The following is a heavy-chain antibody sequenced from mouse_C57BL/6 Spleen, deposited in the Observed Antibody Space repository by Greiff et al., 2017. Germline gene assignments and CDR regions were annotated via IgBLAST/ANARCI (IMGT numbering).Heavy chain of an antibody. V-gene: IGHV1-81*01. D-gene: IGHD1-1*01. CDR2: IYPRSGNT. Sequence: QVQLQQSGAELARPGASVKLSCKASGYTFTSYGISWVKQRTGQGLEWIGEIYPRSGNTYYNEKFKGKATLTADKSSSTAYMELRSLTSEDSAVYFCARGYYGSSYVRWYFDVWGTGTTVTVSS. J-gene: IGHJ1*03. CDR3: ARGYYGSSYVRWYFDV. CDR1: GYTFTSYG.